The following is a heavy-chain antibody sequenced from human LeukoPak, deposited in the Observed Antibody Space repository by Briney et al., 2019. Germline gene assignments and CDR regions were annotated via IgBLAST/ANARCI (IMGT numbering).Heavy chain of an antibody. CDR3: AICFGGYPYYFDY. Sequence: ASVKVSCKASGGTFSSYAISWVRQAPGQGLEWMGWISAYNGNTNYAQKLQGRVTMTTDTSTSTAYMELRSLRSDDTAVYYCAICFGGYPYYFDYWGQGTLVTVSS. CDR1: GGTFSSYA. D-gene: IGHD3-10*01. CDR2: ISAYNGNT. V-gene: IGHV1-18*01. J-gene: IGHJ4*02.